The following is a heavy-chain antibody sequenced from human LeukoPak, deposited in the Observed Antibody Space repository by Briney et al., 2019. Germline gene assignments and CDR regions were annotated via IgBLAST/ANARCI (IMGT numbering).Heavy chain of an antibody. J-gene: IGHJ5*02. CDR2: ISAKNGNT. V-gene: IGHV1-18*01. CDR1: GYSFGIFG. CDR3: ARGGYSSSWYPFNWFDP. Sequence: ASVKVSCKASGYSFGIFGISWVRQAPGQGLEWMGWISAKNGNTKYAQNLQGRVTITTDTPTSTAYMELRSLRSDDTAVYYCARGGYSSSWYPFNWFDPWGQGTLVTVSS. D-gene: IGHD6-13*01.